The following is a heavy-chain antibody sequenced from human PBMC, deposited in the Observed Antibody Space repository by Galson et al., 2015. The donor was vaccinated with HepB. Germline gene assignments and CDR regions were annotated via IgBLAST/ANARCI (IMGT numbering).Heavy chain of an antibody. V-gene: IGHV5-51*03. CDR2: IYPGDSDT. CDR1: GYSFTSYW. CDR3: ARRSGIAAAGAWFDP. Sequence: SGAEVKKPGESLKISCKGSGYSFTSYWIGWVRPMPGKGLEWMGIIYPGDSDTRYSLSFQGQVTTSADKSISTAYLQWSSLKASDTAMYYCARRSGIAAAGAWFDPWGQGTLVTVSS. J-gene: IGHJ5*02. D-gene: IGHD6-13*01.